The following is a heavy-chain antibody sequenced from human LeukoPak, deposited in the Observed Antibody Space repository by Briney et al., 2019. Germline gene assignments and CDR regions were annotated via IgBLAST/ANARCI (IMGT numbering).Heavy chain of an antibody. CDR2: ISAYNGNT. CDR3: ARGGGGSRRGFDY. J-gene: IGHJ4*02. D-gene: IGHD1-26*01. Sequence: SWVXQXPGQXLEWMGWISAYNGNTNYAQKLQGRVTMTTDTSTSTAYMELRSLRSDDTAVYYCARGGGGSRRGFDYWGQGTLVTVSS. V-gene: IGHV1-18*01.